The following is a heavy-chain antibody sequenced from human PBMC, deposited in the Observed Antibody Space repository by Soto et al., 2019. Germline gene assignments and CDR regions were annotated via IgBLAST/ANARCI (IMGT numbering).Heavy chain of an antibody. Sequence: SETLSLTCAVSGYSISSGYYWGWLRHPPGKGLEGIGSIYHGGSTYYNPSLNSRDTLSIDMTNNHVSLILNSVTAADTAVYYCARVGPWVPYYYDSSPYTFENWFDPWGQGTLVTVSS. CDR2: IYHGGST. CDR1: GYSISSGYY. V-gene: IGHV4-38-2*01. D-gene: IGHD3-22*01. J-gene: IGHJ5*02. CDR3: ARVGPWVPYYYDSSPYTFENWFDP.